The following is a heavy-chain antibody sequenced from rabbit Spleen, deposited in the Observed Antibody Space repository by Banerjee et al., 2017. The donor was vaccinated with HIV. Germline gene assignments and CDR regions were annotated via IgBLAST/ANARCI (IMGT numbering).Heavy chain of an antibody. Sequence: EESGGDLVQPEGSLTLTCTASGFSFSAVHWIYWVRQAPGKGLEWIGTIYAGSTGTIDFASWAKGRFTISKTSSTTVTLQMTSLTAADTATYFCARNFDLWGPGTLVTVS. CDR1: GFSFSAVHW. CDR3: ARNFDL. V-gene: IGHV1S45*01. CDR2: IYAGSTGTI. J-gene: IGHJ4*01.